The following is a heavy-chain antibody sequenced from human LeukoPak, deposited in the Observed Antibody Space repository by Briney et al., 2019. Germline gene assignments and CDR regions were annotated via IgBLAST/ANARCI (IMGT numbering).Heavy chain of an antibody. D-gene: IGHD3-22*01. CDR3: AREVYDSSGYYYSFDY. V-gene: IGHV3-33*01. J-gene: IGHJ4*02. CDR2: IWYDGSNK. CDR1: GFTFSSYG. Sequence: PGGSLRLSCAASGFTFSSYGMHWVRQAPGKGLEWVAVIWYDGSNKYYADSVKGRFTISRDNSKNTLYLQMNSLRAKDTAVYYCAREVYDSSGYYYSFDYWGQGTLVTVSS.